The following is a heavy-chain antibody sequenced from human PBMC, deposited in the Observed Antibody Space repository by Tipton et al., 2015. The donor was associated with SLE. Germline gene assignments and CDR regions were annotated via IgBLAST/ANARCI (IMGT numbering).Heavy chain of an antibody. Sequence: TLSLTCTVSGGSISSSSYYWGWIRQPPGKGLEWIGEINHSGSTNYNPSLKSRVTISVDTSKNQFSLKLSSVTAADTAVYYCARGLPPTVTTRRWFDPWGQGTLVTVSS. D-gene: IGHD4-17*01. V-gene: IGHV4-39*07. CDR1: GGSISSSSYY. CDR2: INHSGST. CDR3: ARGLPPTVTTRRWFDP. J-gene: IGHJ5*02.